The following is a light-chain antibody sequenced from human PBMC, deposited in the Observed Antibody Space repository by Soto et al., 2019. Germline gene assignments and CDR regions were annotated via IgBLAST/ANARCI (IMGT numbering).Light chain of an antibody. CDR1: QGIRND. J-gene: IGKJ4*01. V-gene: IGKV1-17*01. Sequence: DIQMTQSPSSLSASVVDRFTITCRASQGIRNDLGWYQQKPGRAPKLLIYKASSLEIGVPSRFSGSGSGTEFTLTISSLQPDDFATYYCQQYNSYPLTFGGGTKVDIK. CDR2: KAS. CDR3: QQYNSYPLT.